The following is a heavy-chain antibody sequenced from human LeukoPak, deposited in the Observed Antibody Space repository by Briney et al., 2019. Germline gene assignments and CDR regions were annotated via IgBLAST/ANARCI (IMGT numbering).Heavy chain of an antibody. CDR2: ISSSSSYI. J-gene: IGHJ5*02. D-gene: IGHD2-2*01. Sequence: GGSLRLSCAASGFTFSSYSMNWVRQAPGKGLEWVSSISSSSSYIYYADSVQGRFTISRDNSKNTLFLQMNSLTTEDTAIYYCAKDSYGDCSTSGCYFRGWFDPWGQGTLVFVSS. V-gene: IGHV3-21*01. CDR1: GFTFSSYS. CDR3: AKDSYGDCSTSGCYFRGWFDP.